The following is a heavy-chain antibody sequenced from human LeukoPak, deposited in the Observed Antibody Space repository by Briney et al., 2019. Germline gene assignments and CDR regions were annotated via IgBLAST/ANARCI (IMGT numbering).Heavy chain of an antibody. J-gene: IGHJ4*02. V-gene: IGHV4-61*02. Sequence: SETLSLTCTVSGGSISSGSYYWSWIRQPAGKGLEWIGRIYTSGSTNYNPSLKSRVTISVDTSKNQFSLKLSSVTAADTAVYYCASRSGYYKGGFDYWGQGTLVTVSS. CDR1: GGSISSGSYY. CDR2: IYTSGST. CDR3: ASRSGYYKGGFDY. D-gene: IGHD3-22*01.